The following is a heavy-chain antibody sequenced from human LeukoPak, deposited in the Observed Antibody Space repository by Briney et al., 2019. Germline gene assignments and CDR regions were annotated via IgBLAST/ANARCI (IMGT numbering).Heavy chain of an antibody. Sequence: PGGSLRLSCAASGFTFSSYAMSWVRQAPGKGLEWVSAISGSGGSTYFADSVKGRFTISRANSKNTLYLQMNSLRAEDTAVYYCAKAVGSCPRYWGQGTLVTVSS. CDR1: GFTFSSYA. CDR2: ISGSGGST. D-gene: IGHD2-15*01. V-gene: IGHV3-23*01. J-gene: IGHJ4*02. CDR3: AKAVGSCPRY.